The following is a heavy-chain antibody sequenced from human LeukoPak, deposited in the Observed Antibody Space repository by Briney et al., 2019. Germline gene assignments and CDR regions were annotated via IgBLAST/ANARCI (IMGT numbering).Heavy chain of an antibody. J-gene: IGHJ6*02. CDR3: AKGGGSLLWFGDVNYGMDV. Sequence: PGGSLRLSCAASGFTFSSYSMNWVRQAPGKGLEWVSSISSSSSYIYYADSVKGRFTISRDNSKNTLYLQMNSLRAEDTAVYYCAKGGGSLLWFGDVNYGMDVWGQGTTVTVSS. D-gene: IGHD3-10*01. CDR1: GFTFSSYS. CDR2: ISSSSSYI. V-gene: IGHV3-21*04.